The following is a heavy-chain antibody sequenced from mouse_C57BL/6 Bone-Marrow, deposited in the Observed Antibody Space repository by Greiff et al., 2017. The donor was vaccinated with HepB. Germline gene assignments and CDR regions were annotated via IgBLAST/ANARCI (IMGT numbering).Heavy chain of an antibody. J-gene: IGHJ2*01. CDR2: INPNYGTT. CDR1: GYSFTDYN. Sequence: ASVKISCKASGYSFTDYNMNWVKQSNGKSLEWIGVINPNYGTTSYNQKFKGKATLTVDQSSSTAYMQLNSLTSEDSAVYYCASLDSSGYLFDYWGQGTTLTVSS. D-gene: IGHD3-2*02. CDR3: ASLDSSGYLFDY. V-gene: IGHV1-39*01.